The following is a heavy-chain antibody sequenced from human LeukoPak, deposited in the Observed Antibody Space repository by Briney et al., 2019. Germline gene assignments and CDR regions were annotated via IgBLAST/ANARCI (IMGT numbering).Heavy chain of an antibody. CDR1: GGTFSTYT. J-gene: IGHJ4*01. CDR3: ARDNVYRRVGY. D-gene: IGHD2/OR15-2a*01. CDR2: IIPILGIV. V-gene: IGHV1-69*04. Sequence: SVKVSCKACGGTFSTYTFTWVRQAPGQGLEWMGRIIPILGIVNYAQKFQGRVTITADKSTSTAYMELISLRSQDTAVYYCARDNVYRRVGYWGPGTLVTVSS.